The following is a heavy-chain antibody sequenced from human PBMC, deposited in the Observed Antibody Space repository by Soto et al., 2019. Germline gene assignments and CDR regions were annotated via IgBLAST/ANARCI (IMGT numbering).Heavy chain of an antibody. CDR1: GYTFTSYY. V-gene: IGHV1-46*01. J-gene: IGHJ6*02. D-gene: IGHD2-21*02. Sequence: GASVKVSCKASGYTFTSYYMHWVRQAPGQGLEWMGIINPSGGSTSYAQKFQGRVTMTRDTSTSTVYMELSSLRSEDTAVYYCARPYCGGDCYSDYYYGMDAWGQGTTVTAP. CDR3: ARPYCGGDCYSDYYYGMDA. CDR2: INPSGGST.